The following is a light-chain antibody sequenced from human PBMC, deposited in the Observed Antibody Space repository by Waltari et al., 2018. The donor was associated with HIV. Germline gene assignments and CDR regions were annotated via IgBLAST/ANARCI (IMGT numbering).Light chain of an antibody. V-gene: IGKV1-5*03. CDR3: QQHNSYSWT. Sequence: DIQMTQSPSTLSATVGDRVTITCRASQSISSWLAWYQQKSGKAPKLLIYKASSLESGVPSRFSGSGSGTEFTLTISSLQPDDFATYYCQQHNSYSWTFGQGTNVELK. CDR2: KAS. CDR1: QSISSW. J-gene: IGKJ1*01.